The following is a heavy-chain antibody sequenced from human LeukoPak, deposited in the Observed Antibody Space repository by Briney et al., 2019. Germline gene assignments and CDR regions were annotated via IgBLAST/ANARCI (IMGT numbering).Heavy chain of an antibody. CDR2: TRDDASKT. J-gene: IGHJ4*02. CDR3: ANGDCRGGRCSSGAH. CDR1: GFTFRSYG. D-gene: IGHD2-15*01. Sequence: PGGSLRLSSTGSGFTFRSYGMHWGRQAPGKGLEWVAYTRDDASKTWYGGSVKGRFTISRDNSKNTLYLHMNSVRGEDTAMYYCANGDCRGGRCSSGAHWGQGTLVTVSS. V-gene: IGHV3-30*02.